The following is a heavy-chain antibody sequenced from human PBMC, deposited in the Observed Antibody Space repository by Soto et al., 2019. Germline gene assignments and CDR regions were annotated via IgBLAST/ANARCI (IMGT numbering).Heavy chain of an antibody. CDR2: ISGSGGST. D-gene: IGHD6-13*01. J-gene: IGHJ6*02. V-gene: IGHV3-23*01. CDR3: AKAKGSSSWDGGYYYGMDV. Sequence: GGSLRLSCAASGFTFSSYAMSWVRQAPGKGLEWVSAISGSGGSTYYADSVKGRFTISRDNSKNTLYLQMNSLRAEDTAVYYCAKAKGSSSWDGGYYYGMDVWGQGTTVTVSS. CDR1: GFTFSSYA.